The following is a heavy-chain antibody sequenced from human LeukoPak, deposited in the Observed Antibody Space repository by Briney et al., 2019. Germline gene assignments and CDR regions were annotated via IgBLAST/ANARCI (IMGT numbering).Heavy chain of an antibody. Sequence: GASVKVSCKASGYTFTNCAMHWVRQAPGQRLEWMRWINAGNGNTKYSQEFQGRVTITRDTSASAAYMELSSLRSDDMAVYYCAKVAARYGDYYFDYWGQGTLVTVSS. CDR1: GYTFTNCA. D-gene: IGHD4-17*01. J-gene: IGHJ4*02. V-gene: IGHV1-3*03. CDR2: INAGNGNT. CDR3: AKVAARYGDYYFDY.